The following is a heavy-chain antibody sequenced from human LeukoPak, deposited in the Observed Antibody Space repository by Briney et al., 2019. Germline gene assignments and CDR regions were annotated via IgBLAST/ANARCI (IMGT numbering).Heavy chain of an antibody. Sequence: SETLSLTCAVYGGSFSGYYWSWIRQPPGKGLEWIGEINHSGSTNYNPSLKSRVTISVDTSKNQFSLKLSSVTAADTAVYYCARVEMATIYILWGQGTLVTVSS. J-gene: IGHJ4*02. D-gene: IGHD5-24*01. CDR3: ARVEMATIYIL. V-gene: IGHV4-34*01. CDR1: GGSFSGYY. CDR2: INHSGST.